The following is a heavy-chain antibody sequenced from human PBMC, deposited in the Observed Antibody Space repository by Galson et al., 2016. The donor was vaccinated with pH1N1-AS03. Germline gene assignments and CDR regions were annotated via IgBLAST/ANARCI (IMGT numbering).Heavy chain of an antibody. CDR2: IDNDGRNT. CDR1: GFIFNNHW. D-gene: IGHD1-1*01. CDR3: ARDGMRGDACDI. V-gene: IGHV3-74*01. Sequence: SLRLSCAASGFIFNNHWMHWVRQPPGEGLVWVSRIDNDGRNTDYADSVKGRFIISRHNAKNTLYLEMNSLRVEDTSVYYCARDGMRGDACDIWGQGTMVTVSP. J-gene: IGHJ3*02.